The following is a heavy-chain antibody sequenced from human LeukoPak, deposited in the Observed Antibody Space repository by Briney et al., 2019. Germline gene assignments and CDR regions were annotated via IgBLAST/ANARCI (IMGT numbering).Heavy chain of an antibody. CDR1: GFTFSSYG. D-gene: IGHD5-24*01. Sequence: GGSLRLSCAASGFTFSSYGMHWVRQAPGKGLEWVAFIRYDGSNKYYADSVKGRFNISRDNSKNTLYLQMNSLRAEDTAVYYCAKSGYPTKVESLEYFQHWGQGTLVTVSS. CDR2: IRYDGSNK. J-gene: IGHJ1*01. V-gene: IGHV3-30*02. CDR3: AKSGYPTKVESLEYFQH.